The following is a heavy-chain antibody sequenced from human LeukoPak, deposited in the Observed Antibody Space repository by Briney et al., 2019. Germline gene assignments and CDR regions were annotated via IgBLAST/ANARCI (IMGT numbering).Heavy chain of an antibody. D-gene: IGHD3-22*01. Sequence: PSETLSLTCAVYGGSFSGYYWSWIRQPPGKGLEWIGEINHSGSTNYNPSLKSRVTISVDTSKNQFSLKLSSVTAADTAVYYCARADVNSYESSGYYYDYYWGKGTTVTVSS. CDR2: INHSGST. V-gene: IGHV4-34*01. J-gene: IGHJ6*04. CDR3: ARADVNSYESSGYYYDYY. CDR1: GGSFSGYY.